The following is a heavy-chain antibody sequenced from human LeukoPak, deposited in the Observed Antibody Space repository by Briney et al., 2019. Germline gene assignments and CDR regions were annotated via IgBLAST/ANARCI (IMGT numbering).Heavy chain of an antibody. CDR1: GFTFSSYG. V-gene: IGHV3-30*18. Sequence: GGSMRLSCAASGFTFSSYGMHWVRQAPGKGLEWVAVISYDGSNKYYADSVKGRCTISRDNSKNTLYLQMNSLRAEDTAVYYCAKNADYYGSGSYAQGYYGMDVWGKGTTVTVSS. CDR2: ISYDGSNK. J-gene: IGHJ6*04. D-gene: IGHD3-10*01. CDR3: AKNADYYGSGSYAQGYYGMDV.